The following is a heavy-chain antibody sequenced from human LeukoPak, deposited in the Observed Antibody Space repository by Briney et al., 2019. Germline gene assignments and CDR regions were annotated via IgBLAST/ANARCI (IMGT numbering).Heavy chain of an antibody. V-gene: IGHV4-59*01. CDR1: GGSISDYY. D-gene: IGHD3-9*01. CDR2: IYYTGSGSA. J-gene: IGHJ4*02. Sequence: SETLSLTCTVSGGSISDYYWSWIRQPPGKGLEWIASIYYTGSGSANYNPSLKSRVSILVDTSQNQFSLKLTSVTAADTAVYYCARVSSWDYDMLTGSNNLYYFDYWGQGTLVTVSS. CDR3: ARVSSWDYDMLTGSNNLYYFDY.